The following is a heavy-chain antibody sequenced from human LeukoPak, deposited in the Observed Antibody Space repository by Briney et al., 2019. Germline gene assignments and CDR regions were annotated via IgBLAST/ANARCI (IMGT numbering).Heavy chain of an antibody. Sequence: GGSLRLSCVGSGFTFSVHWVLQVPGKGLEWLTFIRHDGTDQHYADSVRGRFTISRDNSKNTVYLQMNSLRPEDAALYYCAKDGNWASVPWGQGTLVTVSS. CDR3: AKDGNWASVP. D-gene: IGHD7-27*01. V-gene: IGHV3-30*02. J-gene: IGHJ5*02. CDR1: GFTFS. CDR2: IRHDGTDQ.